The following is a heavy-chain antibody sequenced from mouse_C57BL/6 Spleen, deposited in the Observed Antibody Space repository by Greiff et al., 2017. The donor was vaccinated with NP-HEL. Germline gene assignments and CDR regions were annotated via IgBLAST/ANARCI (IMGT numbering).Heavy chain of an antibody. J-gene: IGHJ4*01. D-gene: IGHD1-1*01. CDR1: GYTFTSYW. CDR2: IYPGSGST. CDR3: ARDYYGSSSLAMDY. Sequence: VQLQQPGAELVKPGASVKMSCKASGYTFTSYWITWVKQRPGQGLEWIGDIYPGSGSTNYNEKFKSKATLTVDTSSSTAYMQLSSLTSEDSAVYYCARDYYGSSSLAMDYWGQGTSVTVSS. V-gene: IGHV1-55*01.